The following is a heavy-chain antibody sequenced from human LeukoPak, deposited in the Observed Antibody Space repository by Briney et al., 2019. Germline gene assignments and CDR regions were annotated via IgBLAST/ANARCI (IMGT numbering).Heavy chain of an antibody. J-gene: IGHJ4*02. V-gene: IGHV3-21*01. D-gene: IGHD5-12*01. Sequence: GGSLRLSCAASGFTFSNYSMNWVRQAPGKGLEWVSSICSSSSYIYYADSVKGRFTISRDNAKNSLYLRMNSLRAEDTAVYYCAREGSCYDYNFDYWGQGTLVTVSS. CDR2: ICSSSSYI. CDR1: GFTFSNYS. CDR3: AREGSCYDYNFDY.